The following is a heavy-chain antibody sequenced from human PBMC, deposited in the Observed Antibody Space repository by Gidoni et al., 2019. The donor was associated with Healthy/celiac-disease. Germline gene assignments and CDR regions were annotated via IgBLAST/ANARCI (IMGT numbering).Heavy chain of an antibody. CDR3: ATIGGGGNVYYYGMDV. CDR2: ISCSGVNT. Sequence: EVPLLEYGGRLVQPGGPVRLSCAAAGFTFSNYAMSWFRQAPGKGLEWVSTISCSGVNTYYADSVKGRFTISRDNSKNALYLQMNSLRAEDTAAYYCATIGGGGNVYYYGMDVWGQGTTVTVSS. CDR1: GFTFSNYA. V-gene: IGHV3-23*01. D-gene: IGHD2-15*01. J-gene: IGHJ6*02.